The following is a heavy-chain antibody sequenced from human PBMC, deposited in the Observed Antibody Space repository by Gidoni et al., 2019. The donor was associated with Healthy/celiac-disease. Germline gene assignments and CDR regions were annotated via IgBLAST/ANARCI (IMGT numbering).Heavy chain of an antibody. CDR3: ARGGDGSGSYYMPDAFDI. J-gene: IGHJ3*02. Sequence: QVQLVQSGAEVKKPGASVKVSCKASGYTFTSYAMHWVRQAPGQKLEWRGWITAGNGNTKYSQKFQGRFTITRDTSASTAYMELSSLRSEDTVVYYCARGGDGSGSYYMPDAFDIWGQGTMVTVSS. CDR1: GYTFTSYA. D-gene: IGHD3-10*01. V-gene: IGHV1-3*01. CDR2: ITAGNGNT.